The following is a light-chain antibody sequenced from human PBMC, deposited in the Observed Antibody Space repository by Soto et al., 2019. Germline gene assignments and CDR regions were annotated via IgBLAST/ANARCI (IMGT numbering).Light chain of an antibody. CDR1: QSVSSN. V-gene: IGKV3-15*01. CDR2: GAS. J-gene: IGKJ1*01. Sequence: EIVMTQSPATLSVSPGERATLSCRAGQSVSSNLAWYQQKPGQAPRLLIYGASTRATGIPARFSGSGSGTECTLTISSLQSEDFAVYFCQQYNSWPPPWTFGQGTKVEIK. CDR3: QQYNSWPPPWT.